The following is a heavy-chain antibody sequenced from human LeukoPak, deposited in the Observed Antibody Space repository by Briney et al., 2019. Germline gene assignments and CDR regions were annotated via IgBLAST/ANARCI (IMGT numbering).Heavy chain of an antibody. J-gene: IGHJ6*03. D-gene: IGHD2-8*01. V-gene: IGHV3-7*01. CDR3: ARDNSGVYAIPGGRYYYYMDV. CDR1: GFTFSSYS. CDR2: IKQDRSEK. Sequence: GGSLRLSCAASGFTFSSYSMSWVRQAPGKGLEWVANIKQDRSEKYYVDSVKGRFTISRGNAKNSLYLQMNSLRAEDTAVYYCARDNSGVYAIPGGRYYYYMDVWGKGTTVTVSS.